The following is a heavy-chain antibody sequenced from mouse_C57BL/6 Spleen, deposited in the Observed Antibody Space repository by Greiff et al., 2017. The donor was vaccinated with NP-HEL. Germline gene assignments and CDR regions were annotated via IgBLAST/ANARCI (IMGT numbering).Heavy chain of an antibody. CDR1: GFTFSDYG. V-gene: IGHV5-17*01. CDR3: ARDYYGSNNLCDY. CDR2: ISSGSSTI. D-gene: IGHD1-1*01. Sequence: EVLLVESGGGLVKPGGSLKLSCAASGFTFSDYGMHWVRQAPEKGLEWVAYISSGSSTIYYADTVKGRFTISRDNAKNTLFLQMTSLRSEDTAIEYCARDYYGSNNLCDYWGQGTTLTVSS. J-gene: IGHJ2*01.